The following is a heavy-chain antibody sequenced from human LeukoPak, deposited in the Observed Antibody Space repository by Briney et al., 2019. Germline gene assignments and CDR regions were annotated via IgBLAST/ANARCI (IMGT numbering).Heavy chain of an antibody. J-gene: IGHJ4*02. CDR1: GFTFSSYS. D-gene: IGHD6-13*01. V-gene: IGHV3-21*01. CDR3: AREEQQLVSY. Sequence: GGSLRLSCAASGFTFSSYSRNWVRQAPGKGLEWVSSISSSSSYIYYADSVKGRFTISRDNAKNSLYLQMNSLRAEDTAVYYCAREEQQLVSYWGQGTLVTVSS. CDR2: ISSSSSYI.